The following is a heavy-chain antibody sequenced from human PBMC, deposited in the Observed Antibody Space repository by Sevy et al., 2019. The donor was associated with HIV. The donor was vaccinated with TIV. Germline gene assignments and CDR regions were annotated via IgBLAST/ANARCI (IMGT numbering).Heavy chain of an antibody. CDR3: AKDEDIVVVVAAMVPLDY. V-gene: IGHV3-23*01. CDR2: ISGSGGST. CDR1: GFTFSSYA. J-gene: IGHJ4*02. Sequence: GGSLRLSCAASGFTFSSYAMSWVRQAPGKGLEWVSAISGSGGSTYYADSVKGRFTISGDNSKNTLYLQMNSLRAEDTAVYYCAKDEDIVVVVAAMVPLDYWGQGTLVTVSS. D-gene: IGHD2-15*01.